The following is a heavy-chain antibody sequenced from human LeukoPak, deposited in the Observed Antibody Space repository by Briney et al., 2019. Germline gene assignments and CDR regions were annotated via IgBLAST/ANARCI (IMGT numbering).Heavy chain of an antibody. CDR2: IRGKPYGAAT. D-gene: IGHD5-18*01. CDR1: GFPFADYA. CDR3: TRDPRGYSPWLNYMDV. J-gene: IGHJ6*03. Sequence: GGSLRLSCAGSGFPFADYAMSWLRQAPGRGLEWISFIRGKPYGAATEYAASVIGRFTISRDDSKSIAYLQMNSLKTEDTAVYYCTRDPRGYSPWLNYMDVWGRGTTVTVSS. V-gene: IGHV3-49*03.